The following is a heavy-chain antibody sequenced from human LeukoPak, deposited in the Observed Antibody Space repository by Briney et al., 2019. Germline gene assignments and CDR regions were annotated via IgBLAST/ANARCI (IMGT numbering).Heavy chain of an antibody. D-gene: IGHD3-16*01. Sequence: SVKVSCKASGGTFSSYAINWVRQAPGQGLEWMGRFLPILGITNSAQNLYDRVTITADKSTTTAYMELSSLRYEDTAVYYCARSLTPLDGMDVWGQGTAVTVSS. CDR2: FLPILGIT. J-gene: IGHJ6*02. CDR3: ARSLTPLDGMDV. V-gene: IGHV1-69*04. CDR1: GGTFSSYA.